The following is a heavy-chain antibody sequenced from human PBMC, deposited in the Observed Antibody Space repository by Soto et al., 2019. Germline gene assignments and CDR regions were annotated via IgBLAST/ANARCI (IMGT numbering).Heavy chain of an antibody. CDR3: ERDGYSYGNYYYYGMDV. CDR2: ISSSSSYI. D-gene: IGHD5-18*01. V-gene: IGHV3-21*01. CDR1: GFTFSSYS. Sequence: GGSMRLSCAASGFTFSSYSMNWVRQAPGKGLEWVSSISSSSSYIYYADSVKGRFTISRDNAKNSLYLQMNSLRAEDTAVYYCERDGYSYGNYYYYGMDVWGQGTTVTVSS. J-gene: IGHJ6*02.